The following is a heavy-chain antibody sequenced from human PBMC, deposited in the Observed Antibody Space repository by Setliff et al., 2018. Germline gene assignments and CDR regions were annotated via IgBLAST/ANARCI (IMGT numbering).Heavy chain of an antibody. CDR2: ISGDGSTT. CDR3: APMDV. V-gene: IGHV3-74*01. CDR1: GFIFSENR. Sequence: GGSLRLSCVASGFIFSENRMHWVRQTPGKGLMWVGRISGDGSTTNYADSVKGRFTISRDNAKNTLYLQMNSLRAEDTAVYYCAPMDVWGKGTTVTVSS. J-gene: IGHJ6*03.